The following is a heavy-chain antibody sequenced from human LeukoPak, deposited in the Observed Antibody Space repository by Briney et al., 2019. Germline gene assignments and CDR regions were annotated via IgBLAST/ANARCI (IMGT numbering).Heavy chain of an antibody. J-gene: IGHJ4*02. CDR2: IKQDGSQT. D-gene: IGHD3-10*01. CDR1: GFSFSSYW. CDR3: AKTGYYYGSGSYGSQYYFDY. V-gene: IGHV3-7*01. Sequence: PGGSLRLSCAASGFSFSSYWMNWVRQAPGKGLEWLANIKQDGSQTNYVDSVKGRFTISRDNSKNTLYLQMNSLRAEDTAVYYCAKTGYYYGSGSYGSQYYFDYWGQGTLVTVSS.